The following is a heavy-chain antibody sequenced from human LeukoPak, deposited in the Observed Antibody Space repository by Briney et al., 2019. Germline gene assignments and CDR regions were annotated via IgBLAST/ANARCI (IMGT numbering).Heavy chain of an antibody. CDR1: GGTFSSYA. CDR3: ARAVSAHSNTMYYFDY. J-gene: IGHJ4*02. Sequence: GASVKVSCKASGGTFSSYAISWVRQAPGQGLEWMGRIIPILGIANYAQKFQGRVTITADKSTSTAYMELSSLRSEDTAVYYCARAVSAHSNTMYYFDYWGQGILVTVSS. V-gene: IGHV1-69*04. D-gene: IGHD4-11*01. CDR2: IIPILGIA.